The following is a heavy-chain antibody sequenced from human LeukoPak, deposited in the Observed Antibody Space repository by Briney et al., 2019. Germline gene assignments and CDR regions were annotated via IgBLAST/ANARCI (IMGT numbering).Heavy chain of an antibody. CDR1: GGSISSYY. Sequence: PETLSLTCTVSGGSISSYYWSWIRQPPGKGLEWIGYIYYSGSTNYNPSLKSRVTISVDTSKNQFSLKLSSVTAADTAVYYCARASSTHDYNWFDPWGQGTLVTVSS. D-gene: IGHD6-13*01. CDR3: ARASSTHDYNWFDP. V-gene: IGHV4-59*01. CDR2: IYYSGST. J-gene: IGHJ5*02.